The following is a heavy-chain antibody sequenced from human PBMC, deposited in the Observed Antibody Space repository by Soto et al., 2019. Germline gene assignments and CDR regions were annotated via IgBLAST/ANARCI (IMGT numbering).Heavy chain of an antibody. J-gene: IGHJ6*02. V-gene: IGHV5-51*01. CDR1: VYPFSNYW. CDR3: ARHHPGSPYFNGLDV. CDR2: IYPGDSEI. Sequence: PGESLKISCEGSVYPFSNYWIDWVRQTPGKGLEWMGIIYPGDSEIRYNPSFQGQVTISADKSIKTTYLKWTNLKASDTAIYYCARHHPGSPYFNGLDVWGQGTTVTVS. D-gene: IGHD3-10*01.